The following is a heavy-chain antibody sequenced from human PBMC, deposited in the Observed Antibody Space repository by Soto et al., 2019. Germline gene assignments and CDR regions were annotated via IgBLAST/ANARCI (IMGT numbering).Heavy chain of an antibody. D-gene: IGHD6-13*01. CDR3: ARHCIAAAGIGWLDP. J-gene: IGHJ5*02. CDR1: GGFPRRSSYH. Sequence: SETLSLPCTVSGGFPRRSSYHWGWIRQPPGKGLEWIGSIYYSGSTYYNPSLKSRVTISVDTSKNQFSLKLSSVTAADTAVYYCARHCIAAAGIGWLDPWGQGTLVTVSS. V-gene: IGHV4-39*01. CDR2: IYYSGST.